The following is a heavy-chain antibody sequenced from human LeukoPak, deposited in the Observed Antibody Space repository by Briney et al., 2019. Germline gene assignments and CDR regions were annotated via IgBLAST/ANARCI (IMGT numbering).Heavy chain of an antibody. D-gene: IGHD3-10*01. Sequence: GGSLRLSCAAFGFTFSSYAMGWVRQAPGKGLEWVSAISGSGGDTYYVDSVKGRFTFSRDNSKNTLYLQMNSLRPEDTALYYCAKAVWFGEFDYYFFGLDVWGQGTTVTVSS. V-gene: IGHV3-23*01. CDR3: AKAVWFGEFDYYFFGLDV. J-gene: IGHJ6*02. CDR2: ISGSGGDT. CDR1: GFTFSSYA.